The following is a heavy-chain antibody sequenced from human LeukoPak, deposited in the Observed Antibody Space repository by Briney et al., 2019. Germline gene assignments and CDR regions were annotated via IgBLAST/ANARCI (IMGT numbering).Heavy chain of an antibody. V-gene: IGHV1-2*02. CDR3: VREGYELLSKNFDY. CDR2: INPHSGGT. J-gene: IGHJ4*02. Sequence: ASVKVSCKASGFTFTGYYIHWVRQAPGQGLEWMGYINPHSGGTNSPQKFQGRVTMTTDTSISAAYMELSSLISDDTAMYYCVREGYELLSKNFDYWGQGTLVTVSS. D-gene: IGHD2-21*02. CDR1: GFTFTGYY.